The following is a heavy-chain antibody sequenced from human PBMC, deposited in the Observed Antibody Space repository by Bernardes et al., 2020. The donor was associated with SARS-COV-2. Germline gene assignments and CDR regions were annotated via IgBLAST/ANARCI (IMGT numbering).Heavy chain of an antibody. CDR3: AKGQRENRLRYGMDV. CDR1: GFSFRSEA. D-gene: IGHD6-25*01. Sequence: GGSLRLSCAASGFSFRSEAMSWVRQAPGKGLEWVSGISASADSTYYADSVKGRFTISRDNSKNTLYLQMNSLRAEDTAVYYCAKGQRENRLRYGMDVWGQGTTVTVS. CDR2: ISASADST. J-gene: IGHJ6*02. V-gene: IGHV3-23*01.